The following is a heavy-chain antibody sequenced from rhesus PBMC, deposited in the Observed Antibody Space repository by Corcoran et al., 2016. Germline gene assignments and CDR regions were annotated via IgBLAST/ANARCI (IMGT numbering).Heavy chain of an antibody. CDR1: GFSIITTGTG. J-gene: IGHJ4*01. CDR2: LYWNYSK. Sequence: QVTLKESGPALVKPTQTLTLTCTFSGFSIITTGTGLGWIRQPPVHALEWLASLYWNYSKYYSTSLKSRLTISKDTSKNQVVLTMTNMDPVDTATYYCARVPNYYGSGYSDYWGQGVLVTVSS. V-gene: IGHV2-95*01. CDR3: ARVPNYYGSGYSDY. D-gene: IGHD3-28*01.